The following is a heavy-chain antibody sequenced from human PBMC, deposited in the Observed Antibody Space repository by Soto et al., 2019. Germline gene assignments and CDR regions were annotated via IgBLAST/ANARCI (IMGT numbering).Heavy chain of an antibody. CDR3: ARDTIPDDFWSGYYGMDV. CDR1: GYTFTSYG. V-gene: IGHV1-18*04. CDR2: ISAYNGNT. Sequence: QVQLVQSGAEVKKPGASVKVSCKASGYTFTSYGISWVRQAPGQGLEWMGWISAYNGNTNYAQKLQGRVTMTTDTSPSTAYMELRSLRSDVTAVYYCARDTIPDDFWSGYYGMDVWGQGTTVTVSS. J-gene: IGHJ6*02. D-gene: IGHD3-3*01.